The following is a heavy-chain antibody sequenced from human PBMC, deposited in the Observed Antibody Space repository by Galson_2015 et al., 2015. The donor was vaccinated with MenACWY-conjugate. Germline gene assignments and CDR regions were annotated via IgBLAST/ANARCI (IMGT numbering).Heavy chain of an antibody. CDR1: GFTIRSYA. CDR2: TSYDGSKK. J-gene: IGHJ5*02. V-gene: IGHV3-30*04. CDR3: ARAYCTGTSCAGSFDP. D-gene: IGHD2-8*02. Sequence: SLRLSCAASGFTIRSYAMHWVRQAPGKGLEWVAVTSYDGSKKYYADSVRGRFTISRDNSKNTLYLQMNSLRAEDTAVYYCARAYCTGTSCAGSFDPWGQGTLVTVSS.